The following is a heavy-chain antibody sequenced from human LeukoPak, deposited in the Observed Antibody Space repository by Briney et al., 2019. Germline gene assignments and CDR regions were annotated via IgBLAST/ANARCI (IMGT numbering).Heavy chain of an antibody. CDR1: GYTFIGYY. CDR2: INPNNGAT. V-gene: IGHV1-2*06. Sequence: ASVKVSCKASGYTFIGYYMHWVRQAPGQGLEWMGRINPNNGATNHAQKLQGRVTITGDTSISTAYMELSSLRSDDTAVYYCTRESGSYHGNDYWGQGTLVTVSS. J-gene: IGHJ4*02. D-gene: IGHD1-26*01. CDR3: TRESGSYHGNDY.